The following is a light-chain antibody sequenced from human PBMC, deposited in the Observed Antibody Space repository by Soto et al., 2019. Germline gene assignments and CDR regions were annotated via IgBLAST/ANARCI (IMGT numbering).Light chain of an antibody. V-gene: IGKV1-5*03. CDR2: KAS. CDR1: QSISSW. Sequence: DIQMTQSPSTLSASVGDRVTITCRASQSISSWLAWYQQKPGKAPKLLIYKASSLESGVPSRFSGSGSGTEFTLTISSLQPDDFATSYCQQYNSYSSWTFGQGTKVEIK. CDR3: QQYNSYSSWT. J-gene: IGKJ1*01.